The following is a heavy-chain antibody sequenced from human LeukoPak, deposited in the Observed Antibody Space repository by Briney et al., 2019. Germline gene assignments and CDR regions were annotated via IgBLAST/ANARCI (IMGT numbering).Heavy chain of an antibody. CDR1: GFTFTSYA. Sequence: RGSLRLSCAASGFTFTSYAMNWVRQAPGKGLEWVSSISSSSRDINYADSVKGRFTISRDNAWNSLYLQMNSLRAEDTAVYYCARDSDSSGHYYMDYFDYWGQGALVTVSS. V-gene: IGHV3-21*01. D-gene: IGHD3-22*01. CDR3: ARDSDSSGHYYMDYFDY. CDR2: ISSSSRDI. J-gene: IGHJ4*02.